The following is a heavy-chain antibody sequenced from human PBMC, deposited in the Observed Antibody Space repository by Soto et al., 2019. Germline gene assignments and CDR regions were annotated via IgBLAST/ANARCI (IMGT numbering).Heavy chain of an antibody. V-gene: IGHV4-59*01. CDR3: ARASRNYFAY. CDR2: IYHSGST. J-gene: IGHJ4*02. Sequence: SETLSLTCTVSGDSISDYYWSWIRQPPGKGLEWIGYIYHSGSTYYNPSLKSRVTISLDASKIQFSLKLNSVTAADTAVYYCARASRNYFAYWGQGTLVTVS. CDR1: GDSISDYY.